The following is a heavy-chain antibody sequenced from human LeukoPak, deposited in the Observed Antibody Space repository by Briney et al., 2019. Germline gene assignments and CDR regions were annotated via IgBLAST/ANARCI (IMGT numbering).Heavy chain of an antibody. CDR3: ARVGVGIAVAGKRDYFDY. V-gene: IGHV1-2*02. D-gene: IGHD6-19*01. Sequence: ASVKVSCKASGYTFTGYYMHWVRQAPGQGLEWMGWINPNSGGTNYAQKFQGRVTMTRDTSISTAYMELSRLRSDDTAVYYCARVGVGIAVAGKRDYFDYWGQGTLVTVSS. CDR2: INPNSGGT. CDR1: GYTFTGYY. J-gene: IGHJ4*02.